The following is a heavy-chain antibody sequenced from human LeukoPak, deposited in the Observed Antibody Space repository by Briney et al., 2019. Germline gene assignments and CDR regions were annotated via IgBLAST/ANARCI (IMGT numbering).Heavy chain of an antibody. CDR1: GFTFSNNY. Sequence: GGSLRLSCAPPGFTFSNNYMSWVRQAPGKGLEWVSIIYSGGSTYYSDSVKGRFTVSRDNSKNTLYLQMNSLRAEDTAVYYCARDCCSDGYAGHWGEGTRVSVPS. CDR3: ARDCCSDGYAGH. V-gene: IGHV3-66*01. D-gene: IGHD6-19*01. J-gene: IGHJ4*02. CDR2: IYSGGST.